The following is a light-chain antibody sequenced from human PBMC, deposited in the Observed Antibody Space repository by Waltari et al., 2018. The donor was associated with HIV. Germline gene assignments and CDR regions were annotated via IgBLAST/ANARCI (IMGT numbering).Light chain of an antibody. CDR1: NNGSES. CDR2: DDN. Sequence: VLIQSPSVAVAPGQAANNSCGGKNNGSESGHWYQQKPGQAPMLVVYDDNDRPSGIPERFSGSNSGNTATLTISRVEAGDEADYYCQVWYGSNDRLYVFGGGTKLTVL. CDR3: QVWYGSNDRLYV. J-gene: IGLJ3*02. V-gene: IGLV3-21*02.